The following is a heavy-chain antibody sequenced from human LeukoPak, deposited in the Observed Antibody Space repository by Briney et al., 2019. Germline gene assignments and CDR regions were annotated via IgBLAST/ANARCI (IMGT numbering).Heavy chain of an antibody. CDR1: GFTFSDYY. CDR3: ARDPPRYGVYGELSGY. CDR2: ISSSGSTI. V-gene: IGHV3-11*04. J-gene: IGHJ4*02. D-gene: IGHD5/OR15-5a*01. Sequence: GGSLRLSCAASGFTFSDYYMSWIRQAPGKGLEWVSYISSSGSTIYYADSVKGRFTISRDNAKNSLYLQMNSLRAEDTAVYYCARDPPRYGVYGELSGYWGQGTLVTVSS.